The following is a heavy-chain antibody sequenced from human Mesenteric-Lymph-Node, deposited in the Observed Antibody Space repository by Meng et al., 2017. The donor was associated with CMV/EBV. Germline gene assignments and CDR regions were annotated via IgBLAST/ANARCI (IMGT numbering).Heavy chain of an antibody. CDR3: ARDADSTYCSGGSCYYLSWFDP. CDR1: GYTFTGYY. J-gene: IGHJ5*02. D-gene: IGHD2-15*01. Sequence: ASVKVSCKASGYTFTGYYIHWVRQAPGQGLEWMGWINPNNGATGYAQKFQGRVTMSRDTTINTAYMELSRLRSDDTAVYYCARDADSTYCSGGSCYYLSWFDPWGQGTRVTVSS. CDR2: INPNNGAT. V-gene: IGHV1-2*02.